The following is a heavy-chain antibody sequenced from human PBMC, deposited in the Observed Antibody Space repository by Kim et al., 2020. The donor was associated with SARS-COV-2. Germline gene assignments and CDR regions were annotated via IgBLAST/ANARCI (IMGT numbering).Heavy chain of an antibody. V-gene: IGHV4-34*01. J-gene: IGHJ5*02. D-gene: IGHD5-12*01. CDR2: INHSGST. Sequence: SETLSLTCSVSGGSFSGYYWSWIRQPPGKVLEWIGEINHSGSTNYNPSLKSRVTISVDTSKNQFSLKLSSVTAADTAVYYCARGRWLRLYSKHNPGGWFDPWGQGTLVTVSS. CDR1: GGSFSGYY. CDR3: ARGRWLRLYSKHNPGGWFDP.